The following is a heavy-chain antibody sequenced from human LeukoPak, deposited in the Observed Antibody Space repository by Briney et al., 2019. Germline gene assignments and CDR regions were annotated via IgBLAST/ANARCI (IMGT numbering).Heavy chain of an antibody. D-gene: IGHD2-2*02. V-gene: IGHV3-23*01. CDR1: GFTFSSYW. CDR2: ISGSGGST. J-gene: IGHJ4*02. Sequence: GGSLRLSCAASGFTFSSYWMSWVRQAPGKGLEWVSAISGSGGSTYYADSVKGRFTISRDNSKNTLYLQMNSLRAEDTAVYYCARGGYYCSSTSCYSNYWGQGTLVTVSS. CDR3: ARGGYYCSSTSCYSNY.